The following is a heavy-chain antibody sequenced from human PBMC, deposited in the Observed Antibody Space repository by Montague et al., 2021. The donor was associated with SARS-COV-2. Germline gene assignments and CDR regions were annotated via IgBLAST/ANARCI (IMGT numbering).Heavy chain of an antibody. CDR1: GFTFSSYA. V-gene: IGHV3-23*01. CDR3: ARLDIMTAYPYEY. CDR2: IRGNGGST. Sequence: SLRLSWAASGFTFSSYAMSWVRQAPGKGLEWVSGIRGNGGSTYYADSVTGRSTISRDNPKNTLYLQMNSLRAEDTAVYYCARLDIMTAYPYEYWGQGTLVTVSS. D-gene: IGHD3-9*01. J-gene: IGHJ4*02.